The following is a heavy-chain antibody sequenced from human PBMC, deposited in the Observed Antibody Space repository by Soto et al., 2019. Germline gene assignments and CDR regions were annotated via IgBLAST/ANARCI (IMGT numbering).Heavy chain of an antibody. Sequence: QLQLQESGPGLVKPSETLSLTCTVSGGSISRSSYYWGWIRQPPGKGLEWIGSIYYSGSTHYNPSLXTXVXLPXDTSKTQFSLKLSSVPAADTAVYYCATLWFGAADYWGQGTLVTVSS. V-gene: IGHV4-39*01. CDR2: IYYSGST. CDR3: ATLWFGAADY. J-gene: IGHJ4*02. CDR1: GGSISRSSYY. D-gene: IGHD3-10*01.